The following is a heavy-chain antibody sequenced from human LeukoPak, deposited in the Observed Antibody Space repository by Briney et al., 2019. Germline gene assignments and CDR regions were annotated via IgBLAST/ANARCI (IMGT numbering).Heavy chain of an antibody. CDR3: ARQRDSGYDYESWFDP. Sequence: GESLKISCKGSGYSFTSYWIGWVRQMPGKGLEWMAIIYPGDSDTRYSPSFQGQVTISADKSISTAFLQWSSLKASDTAMYYCARQRDSGYDYESWFDPWGQGTLVTVSS. D-gene: IGHD5-12*01. J-gene: IGHJ5*02. CDR1: GYSFTSYW. CDR2: IYPGDSDT. V-gene: IGHV5-51*01.